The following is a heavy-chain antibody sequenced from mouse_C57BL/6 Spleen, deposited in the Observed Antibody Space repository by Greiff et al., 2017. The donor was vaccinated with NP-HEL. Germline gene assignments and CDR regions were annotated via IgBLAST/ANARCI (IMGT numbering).Heavy chain of an antibody. CDR3: AGTWEGVDY. J-gene: IGHJ2*01. Sequence: VKLMESGPELVKPGASVKISCKASGYAFSSSWMNWVKQRPGKGLEWIGRIYPGDGDTNYNGKFKGKATLTADKSSSTAYMQLSSLTSEDSAVYFCAGTWEGVDYWGQGTTLTVSS. V-gene: IGHV1-82*01. D-gene: IGHD4-1*01. CDR2: IYPGDGDT. CDR1: GYAFSSSW.